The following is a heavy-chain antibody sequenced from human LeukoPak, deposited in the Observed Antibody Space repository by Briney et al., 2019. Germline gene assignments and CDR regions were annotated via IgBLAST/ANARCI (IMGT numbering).Heavy chain of an antibody. D-gene: IGHD3-10*01. V-gene: IGHV4-4*07. CDR2: IYTSGST. J-gene: IGHJ5*02. Sequence: SETLSLTCTVSGGSISSYYWSWIRQPAGKGLEWIGRIYTSGSTNYNPSLKSRVTMSVDTSKNQFSLKLSSVTAADTAVYYCARGTMVRGVIAGAFNWFDPWGQGTLVTVSS. CDR1: GGSISSYY. CDR3: ARGTMVRGVIAGAFNWFDP.